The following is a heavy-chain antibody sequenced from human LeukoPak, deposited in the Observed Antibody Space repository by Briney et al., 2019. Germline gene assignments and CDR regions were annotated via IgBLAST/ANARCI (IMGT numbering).Heavy chain of an antibody. Sequence: GGSLRLSCAASGFTFSSYWMSWVRQAPGEGLEWVANIKQDGSEKYYVDSVKGRFTISRDNAKNSLYLQMNSLRAEDTAVYYCARDRRYCSSTSCFPRFGYYMDVWGKGTTVTVSS. D-gene: IGHD2-2*01. J-gene: IGHJ6*03. CDR3: ARDRRYCSSTSCFPRFGYYMDV. V-gene: IGHV3-7*01. CDR1: GFTFSSYW. CDR2: IKQDGSEK.